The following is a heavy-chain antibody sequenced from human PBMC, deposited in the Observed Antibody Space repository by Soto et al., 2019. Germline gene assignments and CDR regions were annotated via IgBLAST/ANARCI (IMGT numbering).Heavy chain of an antibody. CDR2: ISGSGGST. D-gene: IGHD2-2*01. Sequence: EVQLLESGGGLVQPGGSLRLSCAASGFTFSSYAMSWVRQAPGKGLEWVSAISGSGGSTYYADSVKGRFTISRDNSKNTLYLQMNSLRAEDTAVYYCARESPAAQEGYYGMDVWGQGTTVTVSS. V-gene: IGHV3-23*01. J-gene: IGHJ6*02. CDR3: ARESPAAQEGYYGMDV. CDR1: GFTFSSYA.